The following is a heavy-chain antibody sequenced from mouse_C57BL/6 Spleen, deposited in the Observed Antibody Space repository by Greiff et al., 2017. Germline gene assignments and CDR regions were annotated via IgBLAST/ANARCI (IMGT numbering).Heavy chain of an antibody. CDR2: ISSGSSTI. D-gene: IGHD2-4*01. Sequence: EVKLMESGGGLVKPGGSLKLSCAASGFTFSDYGMHWVRQAPEKGLEWVAYISSGSSTIYYADTVKGRFTISRDNAKNTLFLQMTSLRSEDTAMYYCARAHYDYDEYAMDYWGQGTSVTVSS. V-gene: IGHV5-17*01. CDR3: ARAHYDYDEYAMDY. J-gene: IGHJ4*01. CDR1: GFTFSDYG.